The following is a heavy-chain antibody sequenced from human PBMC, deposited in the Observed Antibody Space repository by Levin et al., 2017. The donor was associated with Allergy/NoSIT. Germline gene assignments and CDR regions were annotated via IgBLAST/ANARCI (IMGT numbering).Heavy chain of an antibody. J-gene: IGHJ6*03. D-gene: IGHD1-1*01. Sequence: KVSCQGSGYSFTSYWIGWVRQMPGKGLEWMGIIYPGDSDTRYSPSFQGQVTISADKSISTAYLQWSSPKASDTAIYYCARRGTRDYYYYMDVWGKGTTVTVSS. CDR1: GYSFTSYW. CDR3: ARRGTRDYYYYMDV. V-gene: IGHV5-51*01. CDR2: IYPGDSDT.